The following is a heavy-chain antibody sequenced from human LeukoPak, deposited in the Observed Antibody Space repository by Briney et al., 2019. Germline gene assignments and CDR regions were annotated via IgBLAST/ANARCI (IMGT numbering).Heavy chain of an antibody. Sequence: SVKVSCKASGGTFSSYAISWVRQAPGQGLEWMGGIIPIFGTANYAQKFQGRVTITADESTSTAYMELSSLRSEDTAVYCCARDESITIFGVVKEYAFDIWGQGTMVTVSS. CDR2: IIPIFGTA. CDR3: ARDESITIFGVVKEYAFDI. D-gene: IGHD3-3*01. V-gene: IGHV1-69*13. CDR1: GGTFSSYA. J-gene: IGHJ3*02.